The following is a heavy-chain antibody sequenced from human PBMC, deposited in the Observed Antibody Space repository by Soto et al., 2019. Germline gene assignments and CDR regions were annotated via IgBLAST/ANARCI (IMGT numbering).Heavy chain of an antibody. CDR2: TYYRSKWYN. Sequence: PSPTLSLSCANSGESVSSTSAAWNWIRQYPSRRLEWLGRTYYRSKWYNDYAVSVKSRITINPDTSKNQFSLQLNSVTPEDTAVYYCASGSSELDPYYYYGMDVWGQGTTVTVSS. CDR1: GESVSSTSAA. CDR3: ASGSSELDPYYYYGMDV. D-gene: IGHD3-10*01. V-gene: IGHV6-1*01. J-gene: IGHJ6*02.